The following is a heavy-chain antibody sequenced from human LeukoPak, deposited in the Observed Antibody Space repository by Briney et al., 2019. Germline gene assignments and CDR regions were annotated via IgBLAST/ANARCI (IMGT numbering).Heavy chain of an antibody. Sequence: ASVKVSCKASGYTFTTYYMHWVRQAPGQGLEWMGIISPRGGTTNYAQMFQGGVTMTRDTSTSTVYMELSSLRSEDTAIYYCASEAYSSSSRVTYFDYWGQGTLVTVSS. D-gene: IGHD6-6*01. CDR1: GYTFTTYY. CDR3: ASEAYSSSSRVTYFDY. CDR2: ISPRGGTT. J-gene: IGHJ4*02. V-gene: IGHV1-46*01.